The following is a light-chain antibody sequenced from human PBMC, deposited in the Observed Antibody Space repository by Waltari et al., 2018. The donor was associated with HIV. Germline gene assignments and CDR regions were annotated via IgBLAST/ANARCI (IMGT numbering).Light chain of an antibody. CDR3: QSYDSTGV. CDR1: SSDVGGYNY. CDR2: EVS. J-gene: IGLJ3*02. Sequence: QSALPQPASVSASPGQSITISCTGSSSDVGGYNYVSWYQQHPGKVPKLMIYEVSKRPSGVSNRFSGSKSGNTASLTITGLQAEDEADYYCQSYDSTGVFGGGTKLTVL. V-gene: IGLV2-14*01.